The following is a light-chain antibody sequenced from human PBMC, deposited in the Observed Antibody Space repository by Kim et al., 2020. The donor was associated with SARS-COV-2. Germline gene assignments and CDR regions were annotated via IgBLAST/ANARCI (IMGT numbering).Light chain of an antibody. J-gene: IGKJ1*01. CDR3: QQYHSRPPWM. Sequence: SPGDRATLSCRTSEDVRGDLAWYQQRPGQAPRLRIYDASTRATDIPARITGSGSGTEFTLTITNLQSEDFSVYYCQQYHSRPPWMFGQGTKVDIK. V-gene: IGKV3-15*01. CDR2: DAS. CDR1: EDVRGD.